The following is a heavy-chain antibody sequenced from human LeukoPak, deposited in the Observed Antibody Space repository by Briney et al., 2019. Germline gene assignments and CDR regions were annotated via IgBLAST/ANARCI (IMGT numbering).Heavy chain of an antibody. CDR3: ARLWGYSYGYLDS. J-gene: IGHJ4*02. D-gene: IGHD5-18*01. V-gene: IGHV4-39*01. CDR2: IYKSGST. CDR1: GGSISSSGYY. Sequence: PSETLSLTCTVSGGSISSSGYYWGWVRQPPGKGLEWIGSIYKSGSTYYNPSLKSRVTISVDTSKNQFSLKLSSVTAADTAVYYCARLWGYSYGYLDSWGQGTLVTVSS.